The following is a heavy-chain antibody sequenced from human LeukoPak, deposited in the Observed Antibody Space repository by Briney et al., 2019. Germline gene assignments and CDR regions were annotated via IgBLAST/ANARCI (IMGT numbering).Heavy chain of an antibody. Sequence: ASVKVSCKASGYTFTSYYMHWVRQAPGQGLEWMGIINPSGGSTSYAQKFQDRVTMTRDTSISTAYMELSRLRSDDTAVYYCVWSGYYRADYWGQGTLVTVSS. D-gene: IGHD3-3*01. J-gene: IGHJ4*02. CDR3: VWSGYYRADY. CDR2: INPSGGST. V-gene: IGHV1-46*01. CDR1: GYTFTSYY.